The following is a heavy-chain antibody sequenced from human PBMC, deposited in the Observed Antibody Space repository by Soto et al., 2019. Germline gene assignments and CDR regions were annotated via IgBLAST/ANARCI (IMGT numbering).Heavy chain of an antibody. D-gene: IGHD2-15*01. CDR3: ARDVRCSGGSFYHN. Sequence: EVKLVESVGGLVQHGVSLRLSCAASGFTFSSNWISWVRQAPGKGLEWVVNIKQDGSETYDVYSVKGRFTISRANAKNSRYLEMNSLRAEDTAVYYFARDVRCSGGSFYHNWGPGTLGTVSS. V-gene: IGHV3-7*01. CDR2: IKQDGSET. J-gene: IGHJ4*02. CDR1: GFTFSSNW.